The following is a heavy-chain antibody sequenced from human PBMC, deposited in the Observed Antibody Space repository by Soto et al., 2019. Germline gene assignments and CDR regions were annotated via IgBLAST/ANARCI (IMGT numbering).Heavy chain of an antibody. CDR1: GFIFSSYS. CDR3: ARENGYSSSWTGAFDI. D-gene: IGHD6-13*01. CDR2: ISSSSSYI. J-gene: IGHJ3*02. V-gene: IGHV3-21*01. Sequence: EVQLVESGGGLVKPGGSLRLSCAASGFIFSSYSMNWVRQAPGKGLEWVSSISSSSSYIYYADSVKGRFTISRDNAKNSLYLQMNSLRAEDTAVYYCARENGYSSSWTGAFDIWGQGTMVTVSS.